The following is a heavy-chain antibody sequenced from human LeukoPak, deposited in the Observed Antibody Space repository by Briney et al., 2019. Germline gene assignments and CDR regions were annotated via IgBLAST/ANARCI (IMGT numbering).Heavy chain of an antibody. D-gene: IGHD4-17*01. Sequence: SETLSLTCTVSGGSISSYYWSWIRQPPGKRLEWIGYIYYSGSTNYNPSLKSRVTMSLDTSKNQFSLKLSSVTAADTAVYYCTRTSASTAIDYWGQETLVTVSS. V-gene: IGHV4-59*01. CDR1: GGSISSYY. J-gene: IGHJ4*02. CDR3: TRTSASTAIDY. CDR2: IYYSGST.